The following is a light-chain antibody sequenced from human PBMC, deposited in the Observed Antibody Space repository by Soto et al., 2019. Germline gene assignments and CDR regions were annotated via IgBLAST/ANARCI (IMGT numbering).Light chain of an antibody. V-gene: IGLV2-23*03. CDR3: CSYAGSSNFPEVV. Sequence: QSALTQPASVSGSPGQSITISCTGTSSDVGSYNLVSWYQQHPGKAPKLMIYEGSKRPSGVSNRFSGSKSGNTASLTISGLQAEDEADYYCCSYAGSSNFPEVVFGGGTQLTVL. CDR2: EGS. CDR1: SSDVGSYNL. J-gene: IGLJ2*01.